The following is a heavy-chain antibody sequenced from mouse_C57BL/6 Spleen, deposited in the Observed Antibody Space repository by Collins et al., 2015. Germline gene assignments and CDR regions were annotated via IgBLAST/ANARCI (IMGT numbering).Heavy chain of an antibody. J-gene: IGHJ2*01. CDR3: AREDGPYFDY. CDR2: ISTYYGDA. Sequence: QVQLQQSGPELVRPGVVSEDFLQGSGYTFTDYAMHWVKQSHAKSLEWIGVISTYYGDASYNQKFKDKATMTVDKSSSTAYMELARLTSEDSAVYYCAREDGPYFDYWGQGTTLTVSS. D-gene: IGHD2-3*01. CDR1: GYTFTDYA. V-gene: IGHV1-67*01.